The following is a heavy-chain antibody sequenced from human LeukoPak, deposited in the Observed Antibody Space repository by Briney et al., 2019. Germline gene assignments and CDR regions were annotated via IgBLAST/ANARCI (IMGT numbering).Heavy chain of an antibody. Sequence: GGSLRLSCAVSGFTFSSYWMSWVRQAPGKGLEWVANIKQDGSEKYYVDSVKGRFTISRDNAKNSLYLQMNSLRAEDTAVYYCARDKSSSLALPIDYWGQGTLVTVSS. D-gene: IGHD6-13*01. CDR1: GFTFSSYW. V-gene: IGHV3-7*01. CDR3: ARDKSSSLALPIDY. CDR2: IKQDGSEK. J-gene: IGHJ4*02.